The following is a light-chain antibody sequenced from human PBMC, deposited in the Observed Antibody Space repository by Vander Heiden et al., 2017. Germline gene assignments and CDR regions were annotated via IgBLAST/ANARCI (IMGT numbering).Light chain of an antibody. V-gene: IGLV3-19*01. CDR1: SLRSYY. J-gene: IGLJ2*01. CDR3: NSRDSSGNHVV. Sequence: SSELTQDPAVSVALGQTVRITCQGDSLRSYYASWYQQKPGQAPVLVIYGKNNRPPGVPGRFSGSSSGNTASLALTGAQAEDEADYYCNSRDSSGNHVVFGGGTKLTVL. CDR2: GKN.